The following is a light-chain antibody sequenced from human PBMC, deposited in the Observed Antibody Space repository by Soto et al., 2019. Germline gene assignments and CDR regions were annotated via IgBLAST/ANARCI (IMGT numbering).Light chain of an antibody. CDR3: QQRTNWPTST. J-gene: IGKJ5*01. Sequence: EIVLTQSLATLSLSPGERATLSCRASQNVRSYLAWYQQKPGQAPRLLIHDASSRATGIPDRFSGSGSGTDFTLTISSLEPEDSAVYYCQQRTNWPTSTFGQGTRLEIK. CDR2: DAS. CDR1: QNVRSY. V-gene: IGKV3-11*01.